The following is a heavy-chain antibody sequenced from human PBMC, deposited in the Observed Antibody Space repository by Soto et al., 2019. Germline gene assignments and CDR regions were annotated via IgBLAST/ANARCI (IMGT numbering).Heavy chain of an antibody. D-gene: IGHD3-16*02. CDR3: AHKENMITFGGVVANYFFDY. CDR1: GFSLKTIGVG. CDR2: IYWDDDK. J-gene: IGHJ4*02. V-gene: IGHV2-5*02. Sequence: QIILKETGPTLVNPTQTLTLTCTFSGFSLKTIGVGVGWIRQPPGKAPEWLALIYWDDDKRYSPSLQSRLTIAKDASKNQVVLTMTNMDPVDTGTYYCAHKENMITFGGVVANYFFDYWGQGTPVTISS.